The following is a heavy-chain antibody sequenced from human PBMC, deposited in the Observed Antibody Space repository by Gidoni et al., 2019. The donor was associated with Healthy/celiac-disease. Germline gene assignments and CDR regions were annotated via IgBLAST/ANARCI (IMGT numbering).Heavy chain of an antibody. J-gene: IGHJ4*02. CDR1: GFTFSSYG. CDR2: IWYDGSNK. V-gene: IGHV3-33*01. CDR3: ARDKGATTGAFDY. Sequence: QVQLVESGGGVVQPGRSLRLSCAASGFTFSSYGMHWVRQAPGKGLEWVAVIWYDGSNKYYADSVKGRFTISRDNSKNTLYLQMNSLRAEDTAVYYCARDKGATTGAFDYWGQGTLVTVSS. D-gene: IGHD1-26*01.